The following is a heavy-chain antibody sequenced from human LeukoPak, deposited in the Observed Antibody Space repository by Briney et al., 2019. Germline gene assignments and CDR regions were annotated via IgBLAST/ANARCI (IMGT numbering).Heavy chain of an antibody. J-gene: IGHJ4*02. CDR1: GFTFSSYS. CDR3: AREAYGSGQRYSDF. D-gene: IGHD6-19*01. V-gene: IGHV3-48*04. Sequence: GGSLRLSCAASGFTFSSYSMNWVRQAPGKGLEWVSYISSSSSTIYYADSVKGRFTISRDNAKNTLYLQMSSLRAEDTAMYFCAREAYGSGQRYSDFWGQGTLVTVSS. CDR2: ISSSSSTI.